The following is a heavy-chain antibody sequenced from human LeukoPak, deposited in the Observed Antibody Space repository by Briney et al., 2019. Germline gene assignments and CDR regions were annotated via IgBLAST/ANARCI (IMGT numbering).Heavy chain of an antibody. CDR2: IQYSGNNK. CDR1: GFTFINYG. J-gene: IGHJ3*02. V-gene: IGHV3-30*02. Sequence: GGSLRLSCAASGFTFINYGTHWVRQAPGKGLEWVAFIQYSGNNKYYADSVKGRFTISRDNSKNTLYLQMNSLRAEDTAVYYCAKDIYYYDSSGYYYDAFDIWGQGTMVTVSS. D-gene: IGHD3-22*01. CDR3: AKDIYYYDSSGYYYDAFDI.